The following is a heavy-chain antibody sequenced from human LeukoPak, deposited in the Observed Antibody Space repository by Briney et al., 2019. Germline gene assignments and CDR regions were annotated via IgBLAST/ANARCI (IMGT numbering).Heavy chain of an antibody. J-gene: IGHJ5*02. Sequence: GGSLRLSCAASGFTFSSYSMNWVRQAPGKGLEWVSSISSSSSYIYYADSVKGRFTISRDNAKNSLYLQMNSLRAEDTAVYYCARDVHPSSSSGRREHPWGQGTLVTVSS. D-gene: IGHD6-6*01. CDR1: GFTFSSYS. CDR2: ISSSSSYI. CDR3: ARDVHPSSSSGRREHP. V-gene: IGHV3-21*01.